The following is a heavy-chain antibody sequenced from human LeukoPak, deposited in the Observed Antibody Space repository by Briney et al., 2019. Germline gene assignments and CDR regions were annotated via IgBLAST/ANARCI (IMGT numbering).Heavy chain of an antibody. CDR1: GFTFSSYS. CDR2: ISSDGSNT. CDR3: ARQNRDFDY. Sequence: PGGSLRLSCAASGFTFSSYSMHWVRQAPGKGLVWVSRISSDGSNTNYADSVKGRFTISRDNAKNTLYLQMNSLRAEDTALYYCARQNRDFDYWGQGTLVTVPP. D-gene: IGHD1-14*01. V-gene: IGHV3-74*01. J-gene: IGHJ4*02.